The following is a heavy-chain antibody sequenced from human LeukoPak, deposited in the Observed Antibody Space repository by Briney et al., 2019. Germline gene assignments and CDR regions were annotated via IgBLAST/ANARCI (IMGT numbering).Heavy chain of an antibody. V-gene: IGHV1-2*04. CDR1: GYTFTSYG. CDR3: ARDGYRGSGISLPFDY. D-gene: IGHD3-10*01. J-gene: IGHJ4*02. Sequence: ASVKVSCKASGYTFTSYGISWVRQAPGQGLEWMGWINPNSGGTNYAQKFQGWVTMTRDTSISTAYMELSRLRSDDTAVYYCARDGYRGSGISLPFDYWGQGTLVTVSS. CDR2: INPNSGGT.